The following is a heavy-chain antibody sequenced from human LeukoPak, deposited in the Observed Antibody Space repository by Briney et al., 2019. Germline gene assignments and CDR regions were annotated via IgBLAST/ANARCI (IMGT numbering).Heavy chain of an antibody. CDR1: GFTFSSYW. CDR3: ARGGWLVAEGGPVYDY. CDR2: IKQDGSEK. J-gene: IGHJ4*02. V-gene: IGHV3-7*01. D-gene: IGHD6-19*01. Sequence: TGGSLRLSCAASGFTFSSYWMSWVRQAPGKGLEWVANIKQDGSEKYYVDSVKGRFTIARDNAKNSLYLQMNSLRAEDKAVYYCARGGWLVAEGGPVYDYWGQGTLVTVSS.